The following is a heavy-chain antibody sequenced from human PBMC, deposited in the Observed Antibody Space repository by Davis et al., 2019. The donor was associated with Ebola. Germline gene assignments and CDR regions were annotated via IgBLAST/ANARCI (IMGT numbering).Heavy chain of an antibody. CDR1: GGSISSSSYY. J-gene: IGHJ4*02. CDR3: ASSWQWLPTLFDY. D-gene: IGHD6-19*01. CDR2: IYYSGST. Sequence: SETLSLTCTVSGGSISSSSYYWGWIRQPPGKGLEWIGSIYYSGSTYYNPSLKSRVTISVDTSKNQFSLQLNSVTPEDTAVYYCASSWQWLPTLFDYWGQGTLVTVSS. V-gene: IGHV4-39*01.